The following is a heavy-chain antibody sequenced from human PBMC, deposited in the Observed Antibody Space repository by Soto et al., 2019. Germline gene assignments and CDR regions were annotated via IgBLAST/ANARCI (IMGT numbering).Heavy chain of an antibody. V-gene: IGHV4-59*08. CDR3: ARLFIGRGSGYEWPTANWFDP. CDR2: IYYSGST. Sequence: PSETLSHTCTVSGGTISSFCWSWILQNTGKGLEWNGYIYYSGSTNYNPSHKSRVTISVDTSKNQFSLKLSSVTAADTAVYYCARLFIGRGSGYEWPTANWFDPWRQGTLVTVSS. J-gene: IGHJ5*02. D-gene: IGHD6-13*01. CDR1: GGTISSFC.